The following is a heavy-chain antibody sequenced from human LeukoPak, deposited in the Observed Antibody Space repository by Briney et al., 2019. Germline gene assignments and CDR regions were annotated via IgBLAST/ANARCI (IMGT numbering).Heavy chain of an antibody. CDR3: ARDPPSSAWLLDY. CDR2: ISSDGSNK. J-gene: IGHJ4*02. CDR1: GFTFSTYA. D-gene: IGHD6-13*01. V-gene: IGHV3-30*03. Sequence: GTSLRLSCAASGFTFSTYAMHWVRQAPGKGLEWVAIISSDGSNKYYADSVKGRFTISRDNSKNTVYLQMSSLRAEDTAVYYCARDPPSSAWLLDYWGQGTQVTVSS.